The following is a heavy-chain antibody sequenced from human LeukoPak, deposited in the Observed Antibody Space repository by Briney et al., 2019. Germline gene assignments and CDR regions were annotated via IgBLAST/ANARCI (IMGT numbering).Heavy chain of an antibody. V-gene: IGHV3-7*01. J-gene: IGHJ4*02. CDR3: ARVKNYDYVWGSYRYTGYSDY. Sequence: GGSLRLSCAASGFTFSSYWMSWVRQAPGKGLEWVANIKQDGSEKYYVDSVKGRFTISRDNAKNSLYLQMNSLRAEDTAVYYCARVKNYDYVWGSYRYTGYSDYWGQGTLVTVSS. D-gene: IGHD3-16*02. CDR2: IKQDGSEK. CDR1: GFTFSSYW.